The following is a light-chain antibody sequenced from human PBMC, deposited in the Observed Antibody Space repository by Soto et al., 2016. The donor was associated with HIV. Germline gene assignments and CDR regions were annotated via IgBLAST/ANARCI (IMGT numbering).Light chain of an antibody. CDR1: QSISTY. CDR3: QQSSRTPRT. J-gene: IGKJ1*01. CDR2: DAS. Sequence: DIQMTQSPSSLSLSIGDRVSITCRASQSISTYLNWYQQKPGRAPKLLIYDASSLQSGVPSGFSGRGSGTDFTLTISSLQHEDLATYYCQQSSRTPRTFGQGTKVEI. V-gene: IGKV1-39*01.